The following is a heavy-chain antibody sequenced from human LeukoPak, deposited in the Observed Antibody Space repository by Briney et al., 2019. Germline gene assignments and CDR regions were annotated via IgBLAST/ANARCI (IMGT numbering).Heavy chain of an antibody. J-gene: IGHJ4*02. Sequence: PGGSLRLSCAASGFTFSSYATHWVRQAPGKGLEWVAVISYDGSNKYYADSVKGRFTISRDNSKNTLYLQMNSLRAEDTAVYYCAGQVVVIRVWGQGTLVTVSS. D-gene: IGHD3-22*01. CDR3: AGQVVVIRV. CDR1: GFTFSSYA. V-gene: IGHV3-30-3*01. CDR2: ISYDGSNK.